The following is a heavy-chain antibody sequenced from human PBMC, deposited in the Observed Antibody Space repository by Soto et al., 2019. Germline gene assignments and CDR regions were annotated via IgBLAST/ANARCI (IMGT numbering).Heavy chain of an antibody. CDR2: IYYNSDRI. Sequence: EVQLVESGGGLVQPGASLRLSCAGSGLTLQDYAMHWVRQAPGKGLEWVSGIYYNSDRIDYADSVKGRFTISRDNARDSLYLQMNSLRTEDTAFYYCGKDISPGGMDVWGRGIMVTVS. V-gene: IGHV3-9*01. CDR1: GLTLQDYA. J-gene: IGHJ6*04. CDR3: GKDISPGGMDV.